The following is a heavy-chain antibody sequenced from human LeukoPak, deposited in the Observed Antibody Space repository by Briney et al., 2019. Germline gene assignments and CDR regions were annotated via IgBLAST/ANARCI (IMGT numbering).Heavy chain of an antibody. D-gene: IGHD3-10*01. V-gene: IGHV4-34*01. Sequence: SETLSLTCAVCGGSFSGYYWSWIRQPPGKGLEWIGEINHSGSTNYNPSLKSRVTISVDTSKNQFSLKLSSVTAADTAVYYCARPYSRSGHYYFDYWGQGTLVTVSS. CDR2: INHSGST. CDR3: ARPYSRSGHYYFDY. J-gene: IGHJ4*02. CDR1: GGSFSGYY.